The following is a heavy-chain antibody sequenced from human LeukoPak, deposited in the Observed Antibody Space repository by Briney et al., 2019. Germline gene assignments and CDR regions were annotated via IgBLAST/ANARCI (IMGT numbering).Heavy chain of an antibody. CDR2: IYYSGST. CDR1: GGSISSSSYY. D-gene: IGHD1-1*01. V-gene: IGHV4-39*07. CDR3: ASLEPFKVLQRGFDI. Sequence: SETLSLTCTVSGGSISSSSYYWGWIRQPPGKGLEWIGSIYYSGSTYYNPSLKSRVTISVDTSKNQFSLKLSSVTAADTAVYYCASLEPFKVLQRGFDIWGQGTMVTVSS. J-gene: IGHJ3*02.